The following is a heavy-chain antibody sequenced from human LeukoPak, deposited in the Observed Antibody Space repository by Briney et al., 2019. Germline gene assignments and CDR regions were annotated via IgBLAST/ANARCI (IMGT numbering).Heavy chain of an antibody. D-gene: IGHD2-15*01. CDR3: ARAATFTYAFDI. Sequence: PGGSLRLSCAASGVTFSSYDMHWVRQATGKGLEWVAAIGTAGDPYYPGSVKGRFTISRENAKNSLYLQMNSLRAGDTAVYYCARAATFTYAFDIWGQGTMVTVSS. J-gene: IGHJ3*02. V-gene: IGHV3-13*05. CDR2: IGTAGDP. CDR1: GVTFSSYD.